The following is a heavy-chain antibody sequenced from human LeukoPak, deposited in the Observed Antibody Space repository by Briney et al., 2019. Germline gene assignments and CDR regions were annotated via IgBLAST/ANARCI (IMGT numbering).Heavy chain of an antibody. CDR1: GYTFTSYG. CDR3: ARPQYRDGYPSAFDI. CDR2: ISAYNGNT. D-gene: IGHD5-24*01. Sequence: GASVKVSCKASGYTFTSYGISWVRHAPGQGLEWMGWISAYNGNTNYAQKLQGRVTMTTDTSTSTAYMGLRSLRSDDTAVYYCARPQYRDGYPSAFDIWGQGTMVTVSS. J-gene: IGHJ3*02. V-gene: IGHV1-18*01.